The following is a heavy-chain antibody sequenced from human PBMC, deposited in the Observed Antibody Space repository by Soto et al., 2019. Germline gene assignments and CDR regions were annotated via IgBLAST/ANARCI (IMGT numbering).Heavy chain of an antibody. Sequence: PGGSLRLSCAASGFTVSSNYMSWVRQAPGKGLEWVSVIYSGGSTYYADSVKGRFTISRDNSKNTLYLQMNSNRAEDTAVYYCARALSGSSSSYGMDVWGQGTSVTVSS. CDR3: ARALSGSSSSYGMDV. CDR2: IYSGGST. D-gene: IGHD6-13*01. V-gene: IGHV3-53*01. CDR1: GFTVSSNY. J-gene: IGHJ6*02.